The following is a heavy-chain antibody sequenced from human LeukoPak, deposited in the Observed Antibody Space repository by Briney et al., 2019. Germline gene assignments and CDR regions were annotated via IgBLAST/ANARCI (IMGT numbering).Heavy chain of an antibody. CDR1: GYTFTNYG. CDR2: ISGYNGYT. Sequence: ASVKASCKASGYTFTNYGVSWVRQAPGQGLEWMGWISGYNGYTNYAQKFQFRVTMTTDTSTSTAYMELRSLTSDDTAVYYCARDKAVTTELTQYFHHWGQGTLVTVSS. CDR3: ARDKAVTTELTQYFHH. D-gene: IGHD4-11*01. J-gene: IGHJ1*01. V-gene: IGHV1-18*01.